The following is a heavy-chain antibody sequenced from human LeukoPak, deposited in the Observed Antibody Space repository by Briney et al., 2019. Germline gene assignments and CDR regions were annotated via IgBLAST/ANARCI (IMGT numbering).Heavy chain of an antibody. D-gene: IGHD5-12*01. CDR1: GYTFTEYY. J-gene: IGHJ4*02. Sequence: ASVKVSCKSSGYTFTEYYMHWVRQAPGQGLEWMGWINPNNGGTNYAQKFQGRVTLTRDTSISTVYMEVNTVRSDDTAVYYCARGNSGYDKSFDYWGQGTLVTVSS. CDR3: ARGNSGYDKSFDY. CDR2: INPNNGGT. V-gene: IGHV1-2*02.